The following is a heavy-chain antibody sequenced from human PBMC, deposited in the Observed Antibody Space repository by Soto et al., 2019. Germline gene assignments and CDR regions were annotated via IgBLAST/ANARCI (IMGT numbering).Heavy chain of an antibody. V-gene: IGHV1-2*02. CDR1: GATFSGNF. J-gene: IGHJ4*02. CDR2: INPDNGDT. CDR3: TRDRSGANFQY. D-gene: IGHD3-10*01. Sequence: QVQLVQSGAEVREPGASVKVSCKPSGATFSGNFFHWVRQAPGQGLEWMGWINPDNGDTNYAQKFQDRVTMTRDTSISTAYMDLSRLRSDDTAVYFCTRDRSGANFQYLGQGTLVTVSS.